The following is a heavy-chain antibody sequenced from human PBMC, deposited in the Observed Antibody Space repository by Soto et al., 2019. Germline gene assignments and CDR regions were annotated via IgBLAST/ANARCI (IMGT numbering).Heavy chain of an antibody. J-gene: IGHJ4*02. Sequence: PGGSLRLSCAASGLSVVGSYMNWFRQSEQKGLEWISVVYPDDNTYYAESVRGRFTISRDRSKNTVSLQMNSLRAQDTAVYYCARIPCAFYYDNGDYDFLDYWGQGTLVTVSS. D-gene: IGHD3-3*01. V-gene: IGHV3-53*01. CDR3: ARIPCAFYYDNGDYDFLDY. CDR2: VYPDDNT. CDR1: GLSVVGSY.